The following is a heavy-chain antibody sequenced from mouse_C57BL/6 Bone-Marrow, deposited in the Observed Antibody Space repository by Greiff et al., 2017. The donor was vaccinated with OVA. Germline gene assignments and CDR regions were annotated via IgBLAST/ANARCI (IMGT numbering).Heavy chain of an antibody. V-gene: IGHV5-17*01. CDR2: ISSGSSTI. D-gene: IGHD1-1*01. CDR3: ARPPYYGSSYEGFAY. J-gene: IGHJ3*01. Sequence: EVKLMESGGGLVKPGGSLKLSCAASGFTFSDYGMHWVRQAPEKGLEWVAYISSGSSTIYYADTVKGRFTISRDNAKNTLFLQMTSLRSEDTAMYYCARPPYYGSSYEGFAYWGQGTLVTVSA. CDR1: GFTFSDYG.